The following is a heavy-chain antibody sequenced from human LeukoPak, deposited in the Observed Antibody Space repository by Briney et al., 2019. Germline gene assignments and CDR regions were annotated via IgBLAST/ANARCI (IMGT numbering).Heavy chain of an antibody. V-gene: IGHV3-23*01. J-gene: IGHJ3*02. D-gene: IGHD2-15*01. CDR3: AKGLSCYSRFCAFDI. CDR2: ISGSGGST. CDR1: GFTFSSYA. Sequence: GGSLRLSCAASGFTFSSYAMSWVRQAPGKGLEWVSAISGSGGSTYYADSMKGRFTISRDNSKNTLYLQMNSLRAEDTAVYYCAKGLSCYSRFCAFDIWGQGTMVTVSS.